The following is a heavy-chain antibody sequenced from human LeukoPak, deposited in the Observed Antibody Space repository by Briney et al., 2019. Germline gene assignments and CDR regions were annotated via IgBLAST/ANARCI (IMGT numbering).Heavy chain of an antibody. CDR2: ISGSGRST. D-gene: IGHD5-24*01. CDR1: GFTFNTYA. J-gene: IGHJ4*02. CDR3: AKAGDGYTDYFDY. V-gene: IGHV3-23*01. Sequence: GGSLRLSCAASGFTFNTYAMSWVRQAPGKGLEWVSAISGSGRSTFYADSVKGRFTISRDNSKNTLYLQMNSLRAEDTAVYYCAKAGDGYTDYFDYWGQGTLVTVSS.